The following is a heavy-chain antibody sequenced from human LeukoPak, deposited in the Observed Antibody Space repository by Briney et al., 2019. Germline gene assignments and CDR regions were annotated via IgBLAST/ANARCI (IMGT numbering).Heavy chain of an antibody. CDR1: GGTFSSYA. V-gene: IGHV1-69*04. J-gene: IGHJ6*02. CDR2: IIPILGIA. CDR3: ARDGGGSYPYYYYGMDV. D-gene: IGHD1-26*01. Sequence: SVKVSCKASGGTFSSYAISWVRQAPGQGLEWMGRIIPILGIANYAQKFQGRVTITADKSTSTAYMELSSLRSEDTAVYYCARDGGGSYPYYYYGMDVWGQGTTVTVSS.